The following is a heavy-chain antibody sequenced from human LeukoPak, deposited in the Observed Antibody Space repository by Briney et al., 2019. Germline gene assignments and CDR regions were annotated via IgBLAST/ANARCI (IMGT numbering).Heavy chain of an antibody. J-gene: IGHJ5*02. CDR3: ARWDKRITIFGVAQNWFDP. CDR1: GYTFTSYD. V-gene: IGHV1-8*01. CDR2: MNPNSGNT. Sequence: ASVKVSCKASGYTFTSYDINWVRQATGQGLEWMGWMNPNSGNTSYAQKFQGRVTMTRNTSISTAYMELSSLRSEDTAVYYCARWDKRITIFGVAQNWFDPWGQGTLVTVSS. D-gene: IGHD3-3*01.